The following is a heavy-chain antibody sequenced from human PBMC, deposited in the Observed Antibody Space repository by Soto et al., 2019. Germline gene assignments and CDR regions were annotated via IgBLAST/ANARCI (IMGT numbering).Heavy chain of an antibody. CDR2: FHNSGNT. D-gene: IGHD7-27*01. V-gene: IGHV4-59*01. Sequence: SETLSLTCSISGGSISGYHWNWIRQTPGKGVEWIGYFHNSGNTKYSSSLKSRVTISVDMSENQSSLILTSVTAADTAVYYCARGSDSWGSYYYYGMDVWGQGTTVTVSS. J-gene: IGHJ6*02. CDR1: GGSISGYH. CDR3: ARGSDSWGSYYYYGMDV.